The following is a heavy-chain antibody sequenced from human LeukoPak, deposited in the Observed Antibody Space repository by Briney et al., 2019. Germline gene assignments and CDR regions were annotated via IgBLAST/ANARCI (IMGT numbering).Heavy chain of an antibody. D-gene: IGHD3-10*01. CDR1: GGSFSGYY. Sequence: SETLSLTCAVYGGSFSGYYWRWIGQAPGKGLEWIGEINRSGGTNYNPSLKSRVTISVDTSKNQFSLKLSSVTAADTAVYYCARGGGPGSYYNLNWGQGTLVTVSS. CDR3: ARGGGPGSYYNLN. J-gene: IGHJ4*02. CDR2: INRSGGT. V-gene: IGHV4-34*01.